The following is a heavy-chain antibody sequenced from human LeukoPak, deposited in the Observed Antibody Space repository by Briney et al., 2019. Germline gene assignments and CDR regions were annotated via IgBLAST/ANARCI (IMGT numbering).Heavy chain of an antibody. CDR2: ISAYNGNT. CDR1: GYTFTSYG. Sequence: ASVKVSCKASGYTFTSYGISWVRQAPGQGLEWMGWISAYNGNTNYAQKLQGRVTMTTDTSTSTAYMELRSLRSDDTAVYYCARDLWGFSYGIPGYWGQGTLVTVSS. J-gene: IGHJ4*02. V-gene: IGHV1-18*01. D-gene: IGHD5-18*01. CDR3: ARDLWGFSYGIPGY.